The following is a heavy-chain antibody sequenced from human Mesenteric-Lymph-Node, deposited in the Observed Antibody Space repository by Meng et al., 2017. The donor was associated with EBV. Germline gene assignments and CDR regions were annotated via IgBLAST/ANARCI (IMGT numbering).Heavy chain of an antibody. CDR2: IFHTGST. D-gene: IGHD3-10*01. CDR1: GGSISSDDYT. J-gene: IGHJ5*02. V-gene: IGHV4-30-2*01. Sequence: LQLQESGSGLVKPSQSLSLTCAVSGGSISSDDYTWNWIRQPPGKGLEWIGNIFHTGSTQYKSSLKSRVTMSVDRSKNQFSLKLTSVTAADTAVYYCAKANSSGRSSWFDPWGQGTLVTVSS. CDR3: AKANSSGRSSWFDP.